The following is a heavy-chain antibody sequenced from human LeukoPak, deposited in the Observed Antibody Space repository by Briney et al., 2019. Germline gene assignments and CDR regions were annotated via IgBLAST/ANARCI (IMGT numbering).Heavy chain of an antibody. CDR2: MNPNSGNT. V-gene: IGHV1-8*02. J-gene: IGHJ4*02. CDR3: ARGRVSPFPHHSFDY. Sequence: ASVKVSCKASGDTFSYQYIHWVRQAPGQGLEWMGWMNPNSGNTGYAQKFQGRVTMTRNTSISTAYMELSSLRSEDTAVYYCARGRVSPFPHHSFDYWGQGTLVTVSS. CDR1: GDTFSYQY. D-gene: IGHD5/OR15-5a*01.